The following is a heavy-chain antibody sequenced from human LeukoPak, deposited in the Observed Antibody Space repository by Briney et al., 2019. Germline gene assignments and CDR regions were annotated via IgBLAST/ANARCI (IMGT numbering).Heavy chain of an antibody. CDR3: ARRSTVPAANFDY. D-gene: IGHD2-2*01. CDR2: INHSGGT. V-gene: IGHV4-34*01. J-gene: IGHJ4*02. Sequence: KPSETLSLTCAVYGGSFSGYYWSWIRQPPGKGLEWIGEINHSGGTNYNPSLKSRVTISVDTSKNQFSLKLRSVTAADTAVYYCARRSTVPAANFDYWGQGTLVTVSS. CDR1: GGSFSGYY.